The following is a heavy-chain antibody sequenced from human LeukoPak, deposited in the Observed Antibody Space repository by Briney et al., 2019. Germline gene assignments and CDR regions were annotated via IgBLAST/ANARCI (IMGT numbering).Heavy chain of an antibody. D-gene: IGHD1-26*01. CDR3: ASGREGSPRGLYWYFDL. CDR2: INPNSGGT. CDR1: GYTFTGYY. J-gene: IGHJ2*01. V-gene: IGHV1-2*02. Sequence: ASVKVSCKASGYTFTGYYMHWVRQAPGQGLEWMGWINPNSGGTNYAQKFQGRVTMTRDTSISTAYMELSRLRSDDTAVYYCASGREGSPRGLYWYFDLWGRGTLVTVSS.